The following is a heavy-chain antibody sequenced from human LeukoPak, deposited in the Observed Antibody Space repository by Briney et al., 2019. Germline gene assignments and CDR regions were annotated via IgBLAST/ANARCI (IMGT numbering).Heavy chain of an antibody. J-gene: IGHJ4*02. D-gene: IGHD3-22*01. Sequence: GSLRLSCAASGFSVSVNYMSWVRQAPGKGLEWVSVLFASGYAKYADSVKGRFTISRDNAKNSLYLQMNSLRAEDTAVYYCARDTYYYDSSGYRHWGQGTLVTVSS. CDR3: ARDTYYYDSSGYRH. CDR2: LFASGYA. V-gene: IGHV3-66*01. CDR1: GFSVSVNY.